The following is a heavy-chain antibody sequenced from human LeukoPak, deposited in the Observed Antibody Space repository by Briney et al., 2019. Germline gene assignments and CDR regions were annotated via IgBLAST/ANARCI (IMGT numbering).Heavy chain of an antibody. V-gene: IGHV1-69*05. J-gene: IGHJ4*02. CDR1: GGTFSSYA. CDR2: IIPIFGTA. D-gene: IGHD3-10*01. Sequence: ASVKVSCKASGGTFSSYAISWVRQAPGQGLEWMGGIIPIFGTANYAQKFQGRVTMTRNTSISTAYMELSSLRSGDTAVYYCARGYGSGSYHFDYWGQGTLVTVSS. CDR3: ARGYGSGSYHFDY.